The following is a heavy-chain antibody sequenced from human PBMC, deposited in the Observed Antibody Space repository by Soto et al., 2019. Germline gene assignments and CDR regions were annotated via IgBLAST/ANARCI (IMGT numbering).Heavy chain of an antibody. J-gene: IGHJ4*02. V-gene: IGHV3-30*02. CDR2: ISYDGSSS. Sequence: GGSLRLSCAASGFTFKIHGMHWVRQAPGKGLEWVASISYDGSSSYYPDSVNGRFTISRDNSKSTLFLQVSSLRPEDTGIYYCAKGVCSATTCLPRSPTNDYWGQGTLVTSPQ. CDR1: GFTFKIHG. D-gene: IGHD2-2*01. CDR3: AKGVCSATTCLPRSPTNDY.